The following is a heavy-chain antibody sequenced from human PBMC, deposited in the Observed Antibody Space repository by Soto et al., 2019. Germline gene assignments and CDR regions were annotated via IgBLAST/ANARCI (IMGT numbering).Heavy chain of an antibody. V-gene: IGHV4-34*01. D-gene: IGHD3-3*01. CDR1: GGSFSGYY. Sequence: SETLSLTCAVYGGSFSGYYWSWIRQPPGKGLEWIGEINHSGSTNYNPSLKSRVTISVDTSKNQFSLKLSSVTAADTAVYYCARGRGNTYYDFWSGYYGGDYYYYGMDVWGQGTTVTVSS. J-gene: IGHJ6*02. CDR2: INHSGST. CDR3: ARGRGNTYYDFWSGYYGGDYYYYGMDV.